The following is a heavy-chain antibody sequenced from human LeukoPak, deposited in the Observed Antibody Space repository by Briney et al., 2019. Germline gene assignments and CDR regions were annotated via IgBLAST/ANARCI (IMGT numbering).Heavy chain of an antibody. CDR1: GGTFSSYA. CDR3: ARGAPVVVPAALDY. V-gene: IGHV1-69*05. CDR2: IIPIFGTA. Sequence: GASVKVSCKASGGTFSSYAISWVRQAPGQGLEWMGGIIPIFGTANYAQKFQGRVTITTDESTSTAYMELSSLRSEDTAVYYCARGAPVVVPAALDYWGQGTLVTASS. J-gene: IGHJ4*02. D-gene: IGHD2-2*01.